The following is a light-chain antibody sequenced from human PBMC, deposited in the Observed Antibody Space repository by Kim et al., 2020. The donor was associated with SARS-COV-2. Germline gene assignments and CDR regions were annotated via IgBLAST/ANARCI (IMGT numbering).Light chain of an antibody. CDR3: GTWDDSLSAVV. V-gene: IGLV1-51*01. CDR2: DNN. J-gene: IGLJ2*01. CDR1: SSNIGSNF. Sequence: GQKVFITCSGNSSNIGSNFVYWYSQLPGTAPKFVIYDNNKRPSGIPDRFSGSKSGTSATLGITGLQTGDEADYYCGTWDDSLSAVVFGGGTQLTVL.